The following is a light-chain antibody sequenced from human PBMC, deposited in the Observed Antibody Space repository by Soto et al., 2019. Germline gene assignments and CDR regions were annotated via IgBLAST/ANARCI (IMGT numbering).Light chain of an antibody. CDR2: GAS. Sequence: EIVLTQSPGTLSLSPLERAALSVMGSQSVTSNYLAWYQQKPGQAPRLLVYGASSRATGISDRFSGSGSGTDFTLTISRLEPEDFAVYYCQHYVSPPITFGQGTRLEIK. V-gene: IGKV3-20*01. J-gene: IGKJ5*01. CDR1: QSVTSNY. CDR3: QHYVSPPIT.